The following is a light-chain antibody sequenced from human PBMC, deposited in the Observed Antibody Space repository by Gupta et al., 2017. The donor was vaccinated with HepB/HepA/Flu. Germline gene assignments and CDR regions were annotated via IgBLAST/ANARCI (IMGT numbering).Light chain of an antibody. CDR2: GAS. J-gene: IGKJ4*01. V-gene: IGKV3-15*01. CDR3: QQYKDWPLT. CDR1: QSISGS. Sequence: ETATTPPPATLSVSPGERATLSCRASQSISGSLAWYQQKPGQAPRLLIYGASTGATDVPARFSGSGSGTEYTLTISSLQSEDFAIYYCQQYKDWPLTFGGGTKVEIK.